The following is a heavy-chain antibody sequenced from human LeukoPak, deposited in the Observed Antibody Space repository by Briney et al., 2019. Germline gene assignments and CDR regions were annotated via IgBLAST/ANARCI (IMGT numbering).Heavy chain of an antibody. J-gene: IGHJ4*02. CDR2: ISSSRSYI. D-gene: IGHD6-13*01. CDR3: AKEVGTLGRGY. Sequence: GGSLRLSCAASGFTFSSYSMNWVRQAPGKGLEWVSFISSSRSYIYYADSVKGRFTISRDNAKNTLYLQMNSLRAEDTAVYYCAKEVGTLGRGYWGQGTLVTVSS. CDR1: GFTFSSYS. V-gene: IGHV3-21*04.